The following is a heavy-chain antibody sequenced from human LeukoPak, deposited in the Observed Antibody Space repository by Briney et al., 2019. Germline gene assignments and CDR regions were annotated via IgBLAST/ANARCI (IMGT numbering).Heavy chain of an antibody. D-gene: IGHD6-6*01. V-gene: IGHV3-30*18. CDR1: GFTFSSYG. J-gene: IGHJ3*02. CDR3: AKLSRLWGSSSDDAFDI. CDR2: ISYDGSNK. Sequence: GGSLRLSCAASGFTFSSYGMHWVRQAPGKGLEWVAVISYDGSNKYYADSVKGRFTISRDNSKNTLYLQMNSLRAEDTAVYYCAKLSRLWGSSSDDAFDIWGQGTMVTVSS.